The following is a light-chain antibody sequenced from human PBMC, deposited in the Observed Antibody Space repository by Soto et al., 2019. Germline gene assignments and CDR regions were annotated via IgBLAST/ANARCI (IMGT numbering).Light chain of an antibody. CDR3: QKYNSDPWT. Sequence: DIQMTQSPSSLSASVGDRVTITCRASQAISNYLAWYQQKPGEAPNLLIYAASTLQTGVPSRFSGSGSGTEFTLTISSLQPEDVATYYCQKYNSDPWTFGQGTKVEIK. J-gene: IGKJ1*01. CDR2: AAS. CDR1: QAISNY. V-gene: IGKV1-27*01.